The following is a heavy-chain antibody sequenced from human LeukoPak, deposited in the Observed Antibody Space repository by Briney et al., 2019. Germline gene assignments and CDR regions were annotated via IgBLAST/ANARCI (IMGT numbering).Heavy chain of an antibody. CDR2: INHSGST. J-gene: IGHJ4*02. V-gene: IGHV4-34*01. Sequence: SETLSLTCAVYGGSFSGYCWSWIRQPPGKGLEWIGEINHSGSTNYNPSLKSRVTISVDTSKNQFSLKLSSVTAADTAVYYCARKRGVVVVAANFDYWGQGTLVTVSS. CDR1: GGSFSGYC. CDR3: ARKRGVVVVAANFDY. D-gene: IGHD2-15*01.